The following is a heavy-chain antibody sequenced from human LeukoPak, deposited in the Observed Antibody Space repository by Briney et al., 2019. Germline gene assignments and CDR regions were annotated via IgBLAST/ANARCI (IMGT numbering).Heavy chain of an antibody. D-gene: IGHD5-24*01. CDR1: AYDFTGYH. J-gene: IGHJ4*02. CDR2: LNPNTGHA. V-gene: IGHV1-2*06. CDR3: AKDRDGADRIIL. Sequence: ASVKVSCKVVAYDFTGYHIHWVRQAPGQGPEWMGRLNPNTGHAVYAFKFQGRVTITRDTSTNTAYMEVARLTSDDTALYYCAKDRDGADRIILWGQGTLVTVSS.